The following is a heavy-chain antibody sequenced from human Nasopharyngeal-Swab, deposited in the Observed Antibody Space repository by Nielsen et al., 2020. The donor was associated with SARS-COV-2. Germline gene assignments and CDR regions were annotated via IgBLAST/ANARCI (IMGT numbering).Heavy chain of an antibody. J-gene: IGHJ5*02. Sequence: GGSLRLSCAASGFTFCSYGIHWVRQAPGKGLDWVAFIRYDGSNKYYADSVKGRFTISRDNSKNTLYLQMNSLRAEDTAVYYCAKDSRSGSGSYSAWGQGTLVTVSS. CDR3: AKDSRSGSGSYSA. V-gene: IGHV3-30*02. D-gene: IGHD1-26*01. CDR2: IRYDGSNK. CDR1: GFTFCSYG.